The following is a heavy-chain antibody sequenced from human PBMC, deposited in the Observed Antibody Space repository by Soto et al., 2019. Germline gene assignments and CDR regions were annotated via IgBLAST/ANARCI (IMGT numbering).Heavy chain of an antibody. D-gene: IGHD3-16*01. Sequence: GASVKVSCKAGGYTFSDYYIQWVRQAPGQGLEWMGFIFPNSGGSTTSAQQFEGRVTMTRDSSISTAYLELSGLTPDDTAVYHCAKDEGGIFDSWGQGTLVTVSS. V-gene: IGHV1-2*02. J-gene: IGHJ4*01. CDR2: IFPNSGGST. CDR1: GYTFSDYY. CDR3: AKDEGGIFDS.